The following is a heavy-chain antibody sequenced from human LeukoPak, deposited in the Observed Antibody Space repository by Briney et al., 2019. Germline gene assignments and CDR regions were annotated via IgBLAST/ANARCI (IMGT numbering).Heavy chain of an antibody. J-gene: IGHJ5*02. Sequence: GGSLRLSCAASGFTVRSNYTTWVRQAPGKGLEWVSVMYSGDSTYYDDSVKGRFTISRDNSKNTLDLQMNSLRDEDTGVYYCARADGYSSWFVHWGQGTLVTVSS. CDR1: GFTVRSNY. CDR3: ARADGYSSWFVH. CDR2: MYSGDST. D-gene: IGHD5-18*01. V-gene: IGHV3-53*01.